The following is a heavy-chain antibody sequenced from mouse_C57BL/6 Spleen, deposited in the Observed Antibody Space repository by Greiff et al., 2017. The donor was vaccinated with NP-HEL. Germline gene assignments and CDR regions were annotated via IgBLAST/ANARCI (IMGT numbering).Heavy chain of an antibody. D-gene: IGHD1-1*01. J-gene: IGHJ1*03. CDR2: IWSDGST. Sequence: VQVVESGPGLVAPSQSLSITCTVSGFSLTSYGVHWVRQPPGKGLEWLVVIWSDGSTTYNSALKSRLSISKDNSKSQVFLKMNSLQTDDTAMYYCARHSNGSSPYWYFDVWGTGTTVTVSS. CDR3: ARHSNGSSPYWYFDV. V-gene: IGHV2-6-1*01. CDR1: GFSLTSYG.